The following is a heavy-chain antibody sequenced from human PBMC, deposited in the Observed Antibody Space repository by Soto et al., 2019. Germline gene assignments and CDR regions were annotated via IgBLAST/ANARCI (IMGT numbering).Heavy chain of an antibody. D-gene: IGHD3-10*01. Sequence: QVQLVQSGAEVKKPGSSVKVSCKASGGTFSSYTISWVRQAPGQGLEWMGSIIPILGIANYAQKFQGRVTITEDKSTSTAYMELSSLRSEDTAVYYCASLMSSGYYYGMDVWGQGTMVTVSS. V-gene: IGHV1-69*02. J-gene: IGHJ6*02. CDR2: IIPILGIA. CDR3: ASLMSSGYYYGMDV. CDR1: GGTFSSYT.